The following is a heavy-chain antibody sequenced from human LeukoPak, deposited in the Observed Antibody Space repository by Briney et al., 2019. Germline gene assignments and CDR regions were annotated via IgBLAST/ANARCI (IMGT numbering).Heavy chain of an antibody. CDR3: ASAPIAAAGDY. CDR1: GFTFSSYA. J-gene: IGHJ4*02. V-gene: IGHV3-66*01. D-gene: IGHD6-13*01. Sequence: GGSLRLSCAASGFTFSSYAMSWVRQAPGKGLEWVSVIYSGGSTYYADSVKGRFTISRDNSKNTLYLQMNSLRAEDTAVYYCASAPIAAAGDYWGQGTLVTVSS. CDR2: IYSGGST.